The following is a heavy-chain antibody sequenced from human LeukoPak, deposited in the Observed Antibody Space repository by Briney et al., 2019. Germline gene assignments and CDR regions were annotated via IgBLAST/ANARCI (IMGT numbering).Heavy chain of an antibody. CDR3: ARLPSAYCGGDCYPFDY. CDR1: GDSVSSNSAA. V-gene: IGHV6-1*01. Sequence: SQTLSLTCAISGDSVSSNSAAWNWIRQSPSRGLEWLGRTYYRSKWYNGYAVSVKSRITINPDTSKNQFSLQLNSVTPEDTAVYYCARLPSAYCGGDCYPFDYWGQGTLVTVSS. J-gene: IGHJ4*02. CDR2: TYYRSKWYN. D-gene: IGHD2-21*02.